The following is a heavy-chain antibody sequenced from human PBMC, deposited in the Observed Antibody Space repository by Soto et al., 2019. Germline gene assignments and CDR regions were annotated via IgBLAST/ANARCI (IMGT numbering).Heavy chain of an antibody. CDR1: GGTFSSYA. CDR3: ARSLTGTDYDNGMDF. Sequence: QVQLVQSGAEVKKPGSSVKVSCKASGGTFSSYAISWVRQAPGQGLEWMVGIIPIFGTANYAQKLQRRVTITADESTTTAYMQLSSLRSEDTAVEYGARSLTGTDYDNGMDFWGQGTTVTVSS. D-gene: IGHD1-20*01. V-gene: IGHV1-69*12. J-gene: IGHJ6*02. CDR2: IIPIFGTA.